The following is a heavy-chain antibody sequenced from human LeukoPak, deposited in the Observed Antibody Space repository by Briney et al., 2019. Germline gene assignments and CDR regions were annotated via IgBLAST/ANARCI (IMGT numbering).Heavy chain of an antibody. CDR3: ARLTYYCSSTSCRKPKDV. J-gene: IGHJ6*04. CDR1: GGTFSSYT. Sequence: GASVKVSCKASGGTFSSYTISWLRQAPGLGLEWMGRIIPILGIANYAQKFQGRVTITADKSTSTAYMELSSLRSEDTAVYYCARLTYYCSSTSCRKPKDVWGKGTTVTVSS. CDR2: IIPILGIA. D-gene: IGHD2-2*01. V-gene: IGHV1-69*02.